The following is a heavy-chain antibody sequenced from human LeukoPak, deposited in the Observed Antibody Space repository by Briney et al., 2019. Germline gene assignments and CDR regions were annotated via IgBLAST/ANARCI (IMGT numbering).Heavy chain of an antibody. CDR2: IRDTPGDT. V-gene: IGHV3-23*01. D-gene: IGHD3-16*01. J-gene: IGHJ4*02. CDR1: GFTFSIYS. CDR3: ARLVGVSPLDY. Sequence: PGGSLRLSCAASGFTFSIYSMHWVRQAPGKGLEWVSEIRDTPGDTHYTDSVKGRFAISRDNSKNTLYLQMNSLRAEDTAVYYCARLVGVSPLDYWGQGTPVTVSS.